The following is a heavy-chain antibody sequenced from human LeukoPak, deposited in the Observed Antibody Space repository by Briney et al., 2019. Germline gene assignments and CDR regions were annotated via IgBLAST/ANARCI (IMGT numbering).Heavy chain of an antibody. Sequence: PGGTLRLSCAASGFTFSSFGMHWVRQAPGKGLEWVAVIWHDGSNKGYAASVKGRLAISRDNSKNPLYLEMNSLRAEDTAVYYCARDRWTYTYYFDYWGQGTLVTVSS. CDR3: ARDRWTYTYYFDY. D-gene: IGHD5-12*01. J-gene: IGHJ4*02. CDR2: IWHDGSNK. CDR1: GFTFSSFG. V-gene: IGHV3-33*01.